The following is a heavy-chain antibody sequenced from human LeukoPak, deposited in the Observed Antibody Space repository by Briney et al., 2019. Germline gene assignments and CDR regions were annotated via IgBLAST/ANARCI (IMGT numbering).Heavy chain of an antibody. V-gene: IGHV3-30*02. CDR1: GFTFSTSG. CDR3: AKGIVIVSATGVDY. Sequence: GGSLRLSCAASGFTFSTSGMHWVRQAPGKGLEWVAFIRYDGSNKYYGDSVKGRLTISRDNSKNTLYLQMNSLRAEDTAVYYCAKGIVIVSATGVDYWGQGTLVTVSS. D-gene: IGHD2/OR15-2a*01. CDR2: IRYDGSNK. J-gene: IGHJ4*02.